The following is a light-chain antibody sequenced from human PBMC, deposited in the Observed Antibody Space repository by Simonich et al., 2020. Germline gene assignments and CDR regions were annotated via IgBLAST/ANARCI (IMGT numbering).Light chain of an antibody. J-gene: IGLJ2*01. CDR2: EGS. CDR3: CSYAGSVV. CDR1: SSDFGRYNL. V-gene: IGLV2-23*01. Sequence: QSALPQPGSVSGSPGQSITISCTGTSSDFGRYNLVSWYQQPPGKAPKLMIYEGSKRPSGVSNRFSGSKSGNTASLTISGLQAEDEADYYCCSYAGSVVFGGGTKLTVL.